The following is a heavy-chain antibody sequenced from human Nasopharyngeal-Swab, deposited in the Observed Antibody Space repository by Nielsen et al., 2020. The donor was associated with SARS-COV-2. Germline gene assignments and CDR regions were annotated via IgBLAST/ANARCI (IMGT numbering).Heavy chain of an antibody. V-gene: IGHV3-23*01. J-gene: IGHJ6*02. CDR2: ISGRGGST. CDR3: AKDRDSGDDSDDYYHYYGMDV. D-gene: IGHD5-12*01. CDR1: GFHFSSYA. Sequence: GESLKISCAASGFHFSSYAMSWVRQAPGKGLEWVSAISGRGGSTYYADSVKGRFTISRDNSKNTVNLQMNSLRAEDTAIYYCAKDRDSGDDSDDYYHYYGMDVWGQGTTVTVSS.